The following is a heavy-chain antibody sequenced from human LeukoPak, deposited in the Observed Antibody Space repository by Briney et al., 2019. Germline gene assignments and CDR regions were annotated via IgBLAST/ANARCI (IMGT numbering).Heavy chain of an antibody. CDR2: INHSGST. V-gene: IGHV4-34*01. CDR3: ATKKRGYSYVHFDY. CDR1: GGSFSGYY. Sequence: SETLSLTCAVYGGSFSGYYWSWIRQPPGKGLEWIGEINHSGSTNYNPSLKSRVTISVDTSKNQFSLKLSSVTAADTAVYYCATKKRGYSYVHFDYWGQGTLATVSS. J-gene: IGHJ4*02. D-gene: IGHD5-18*01.